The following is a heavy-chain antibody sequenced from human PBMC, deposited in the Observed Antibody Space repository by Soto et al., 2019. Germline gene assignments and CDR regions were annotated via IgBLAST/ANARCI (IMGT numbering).Heavy chain of an antibody. J-gene: IGHJ6*02. CDR2: IDPSDSYT. Sequence: EVQLVQSGAEVKKPGESLMISCKGSGYSFTSYWISWVRQMPGKGLEWMGRIDPSDSYTNYSPSFQGHVTISADKSIITAYLQWSSLKASDTAMYYCARQPGPAAIRYYYYGMDVWGQGTTVTVSS. CDR3: ARQPGPAAIRYYYYGMDV. CDR1: GYSFTSYW. D-gene: IGHD2-2*02. V-gene: IGHV5-10-1*03.